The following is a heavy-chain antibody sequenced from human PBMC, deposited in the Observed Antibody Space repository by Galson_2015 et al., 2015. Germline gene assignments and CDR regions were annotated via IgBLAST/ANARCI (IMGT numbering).Heavy chain of an antibody. V-gene: IGHV2-5*02. CDR1: GFSLSGGGVT. J-gene: IGHJ4*02. D-gene: IGHD6-19*01. CDR2: IYWDDDK. CDR3: ATGGDTVAGVRGTGGFDF. Sequence: PALVKPTQTLTLTCTFSGFSLSGGGVTVGWIRQPPGQALEWLALIYWDDDKRYTPSLKSRLTVNKGTSKNQVVLTPTNVDPVDTATYFCATGGDTVAGVRGTGGFDFWGQGILVTVSS.